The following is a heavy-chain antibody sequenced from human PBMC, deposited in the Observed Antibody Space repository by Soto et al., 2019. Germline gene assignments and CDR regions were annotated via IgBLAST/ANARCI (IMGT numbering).Heavy chain of an antibody. CDR3: ARGRYCSSTSCFTPYYYYYGMDV. V-gene: IGHV4-34*01. CDR2: INHSGST. Sequence: QVQLQQWGAGLLKPSETLSLTCAVYGGSFSGYYWSWIRQPPGKGLEWIGEINHSGSTNYNPSLKSRVTISVDTSKNQCSLKLSSVTAADTAVYYCARGRYCSSTSCFTPYYYYYGMDVWGQGTTVTVSS. J-gene: IGHJ6*02. CDR1: GGSFSGYY. D-gene: IGHD2-2*02.